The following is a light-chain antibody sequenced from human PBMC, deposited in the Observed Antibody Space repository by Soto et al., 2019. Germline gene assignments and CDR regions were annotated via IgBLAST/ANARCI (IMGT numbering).Light chain of an antibody. V-gene: IGKV1-5*03. J-gene: IGKJ2*01. Sequence: DIQMTQSPSTLSASVGDRVTITCRASQSISSWLAWYQQKPGKAPKLLIYKASSLESGGPSRFSGSGSGTEFTLTISSQQPDDFASYYCQQYNSYSRNTFGQGTKLEIK. CDR3: QQYNSYSRNT. CDR2: KAS. CDR1: QSISSW.